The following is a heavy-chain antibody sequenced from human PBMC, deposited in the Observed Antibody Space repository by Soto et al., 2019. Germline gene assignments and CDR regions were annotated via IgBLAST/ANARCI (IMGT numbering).Heavy chain of an antibody. Sequence: PGGSLRLSCAASGFTFSSYDMHWVRQAPGEGLEWLSLISYDETNKNYADSVKGRFTISRDNSKNTVYLQMNRLREDDTDMYYCAKSGLIRGFVSGDYFDYWGLGPLVPVSS. V-gene: IGHV3-30*18. CDR1: GFTFSSYD. CDR2: ISYDETNK. CDR3: AKSGLIRGFVSGDYFDY. J-gene: IGHJ4*02. D-gene: IGHD3-10*01.